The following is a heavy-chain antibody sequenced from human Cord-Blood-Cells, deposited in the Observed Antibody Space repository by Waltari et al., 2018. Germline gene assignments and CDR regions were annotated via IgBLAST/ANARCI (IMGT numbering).Heavy chain of an antibody. D-gene: IGHD3-10*01. J-gene: IGHJ3*02. Sequence: QVQLQQWGAGLLKPSETLSLTCAAYGGSFSGYYWSWIRQPPGKGLEWIGEINHSGSTNYNPSLKSRVTISVDTSKNQFSLKLSSVTAADTAVYYCASAMVRGVGHAFDIWGQGTMVTVSS. CDR2: INHSGST. CDR3: ASAMVRGVGHAFDI. CDR1: GGSFSGYY. V-gene: IGHV4-34*01.